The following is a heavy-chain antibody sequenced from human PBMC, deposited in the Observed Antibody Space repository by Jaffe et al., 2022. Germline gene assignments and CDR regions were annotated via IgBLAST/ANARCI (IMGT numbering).Heavy chain of an antibody. V-gene: IGHV2-70*01. Sequence: QVTLRESGPALVKPTQTLTLTCTFSGFSLSTSGMCVSWIRQPPGKALEWLALIDWDDDKYYSTSLKTRLTISKDTSKNQVVLTMTNMDPVDTATYYCARTLKRITIFGVVITLHDYWGQGTLVTVSS. D-gene: IGHD3-3*01. CDR2: IDWDDDK. CDR1: GFSLSTSGMC. CDR3: ARTLKRITIFGVVITLHDY. J-gene: IGHJ4*02.